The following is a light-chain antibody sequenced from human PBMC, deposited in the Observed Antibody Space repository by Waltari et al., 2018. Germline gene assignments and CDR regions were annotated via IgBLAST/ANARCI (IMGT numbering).Light chain of an antibody. V-gene: IGLV1-44*01. Sequence: QSVLTQPPSASGTPGQTVTISCSGSSSNIGSNSVNWYQQCPGAPPKPLSYSTNRRPAGVPDRVSGSKSGSSASLAISGLQSGDEADYYCAAWDDSLNGLLFGTGTKVTVL. CDR3: AAWDDSLNGLL. CDR1: SSNIGSNS. J-gene: IGLJ1*01. CDR2: STN.